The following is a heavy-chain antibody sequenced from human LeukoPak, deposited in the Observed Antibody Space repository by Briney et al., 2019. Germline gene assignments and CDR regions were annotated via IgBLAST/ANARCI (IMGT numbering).Heavy chain of an antibody. CDR1: GGTFSSSA. V-gene: IGHV1-69*13. Sequence: ASVKVSCKASGGTFSSSAISWVRQAPGQGLEWMGGIIPIFGTANYAQKFQGRVTITADESTSTAYMELSSLRSEDTAVYYCASGYCSGGSCWVYYYYMDVWGKGTTVTVSS. CDR3: ASGYCSGGSCWVYYYYMDV. CDR2: IIPIFGTA. J-gene: IGHJ6*03. D-gene: IGHD2-15*01.